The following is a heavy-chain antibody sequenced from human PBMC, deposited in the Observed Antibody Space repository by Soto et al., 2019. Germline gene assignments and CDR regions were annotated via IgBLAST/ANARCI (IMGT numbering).Heavy chain of an antibody. Sequence: ETLSLTCTVSGGSISSGDYYWSWVRQAPGKGLEWVANIKQDGSEKYYVDSVKGRFTISRDNAKNSLYLQMNSLRAEDTAVYYCAREGLSSGWQREAFDYWGQGTLVTVSS. CDR1: GGSISSGDYY. CDR2: IKQDGSEK. CDR3: AREGLSSGWQREAFDY. D-gene: IGHD6-19*01. J-gene: IGHJ4*02. V-gene: IGHV3-7*04.